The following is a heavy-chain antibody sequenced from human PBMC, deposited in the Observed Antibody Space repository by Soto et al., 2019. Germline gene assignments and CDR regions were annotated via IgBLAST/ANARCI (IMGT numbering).Heavy chain of an antibody. CDR2: INHGGST. J-gene: IGHJ4*02. CDR3: ARSRRAVGANFDD. D-gene: IGHD1-26*01. V-gene: IGHV4-34*01. CDR1: GGSFSGYY. Sequence: QVQLQQWGAGLLKPSETLSLTCAVYGGSFSGYYWSWIRQPPGKGLGWIGEINHGGSTNHNPSLQSRVXXPXDXXKTQFSRKLSSVNAPDAAVYHRARSRRAVGANFDDRGQGTLDTVSS.